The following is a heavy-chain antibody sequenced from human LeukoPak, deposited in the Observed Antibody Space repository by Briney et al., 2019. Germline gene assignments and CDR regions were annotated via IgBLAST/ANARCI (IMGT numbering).Heavy chain of an antibody. CDR3: ASSQGPDAFDI. V-gene: IGHV5-10-1*01. CDR1: GYSFTSYW. CDR2: IDPSDSYT. Sequence: GESLKISCKGSGYSFTSYWISWVRQMPGKGLEWMGRIDPSDSYTNYSPSFQGHVSISADKSISTAYLQWSSLKASDTAMYYCASSQGPDAFDIWGQGTMVTVSS. J-gene: IGHJ3*02.